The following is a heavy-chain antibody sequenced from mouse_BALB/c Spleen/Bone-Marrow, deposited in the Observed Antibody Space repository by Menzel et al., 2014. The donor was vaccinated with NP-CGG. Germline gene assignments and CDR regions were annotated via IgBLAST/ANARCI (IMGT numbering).Heavy chain of an antibody. CDR2: IDPGRGSS. D-gene: IGHD1-1*02. V-gene: IGHV1-77*01. CDR3: ARDGSFAAMDY. CDR1: GYTFTDYV. J-gene: IGHJ4*01. Sequence: QVQLQQSGPELVKPGASVKMSCKASGYTFTDYVISWVKRRTGQGLEWIGEIDPGRGSSLYNEKFKAKATLTADKSANTAYMQLSSLTSEDSAVYFCARDGSFAAMDYWGQGTSLTVSS.